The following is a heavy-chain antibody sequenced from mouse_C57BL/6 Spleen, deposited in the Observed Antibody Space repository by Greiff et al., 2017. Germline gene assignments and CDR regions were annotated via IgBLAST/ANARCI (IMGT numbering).Heavy chain of an antibody. CDR3: ERVVTTLYYYAMDY. CDR1: GYTFTSYG. CDR2: IYPRSGNT. J-gene: IGHJ4*01. D-gene: IGHD2-1*01. V-gene: IGHV1-81*01. Sequence: QVQLQQSGAELARPGASVKLSCKASGYTFTSYGISWVKQRTGQGLEWIGEIYPRSGNTYYNEKFKGKATLTADKSSSTAYMELRSLTSEDSAVYVCERVVTTLYYYAMDYWGQGTSVTVSS.